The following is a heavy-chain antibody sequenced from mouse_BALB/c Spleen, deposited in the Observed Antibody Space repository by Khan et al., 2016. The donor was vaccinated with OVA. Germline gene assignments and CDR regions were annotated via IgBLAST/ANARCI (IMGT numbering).Heavy chain of an antibody. CDR3: ASSYDGEGGTMDY. Sequence: EVQLQESGPGLVKPSQSLSLTCTVTGYSITSDYAWNWIRQFPGNKLEWMGYISYSGSTSYNPSLKSRISITRDTSKNQFFLRLNSVTTEDTATYYWASSYDGEGGTMDYWGQGTSVTVSS. V-gene: IGHV3-2*02. CDR1: GYSITSDYA. D-gene: IGHD2-3*01. CDR2: ISYSGST. J-gene: IGHJ4*01.